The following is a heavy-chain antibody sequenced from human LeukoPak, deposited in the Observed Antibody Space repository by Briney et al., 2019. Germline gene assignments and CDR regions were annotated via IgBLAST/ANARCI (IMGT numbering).Heavy chain of an antibody. J-gene: IGHJ4*02. Sequence: VASVKVSCKASGYTFTGYYMHWVRQAPGQGLEWMGWINPNSGGTTSAQKFQGRVTMTRDTSISTAYMELSRLRSDDTAVYYCAREPDSEPGSGSFRNSWYPGRWGQGTLVTVSS. CDR2: INPNSGGT. D-gene: IGHD6-13*01. CDR3: AREPDSEPGSGSFRNSWYPGR. CDR1: GYTFTGYY. V-gene: IGHV1-2*02.